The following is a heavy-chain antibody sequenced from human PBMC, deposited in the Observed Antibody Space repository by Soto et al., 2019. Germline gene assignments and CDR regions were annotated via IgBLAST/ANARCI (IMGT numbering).Heavy chain of an antibody. CDR2: ISSSSYYI. CDR1: GLSFSTHS. CDR3: ARDSAGYSYGSYYYYGMDV. Sequence: GGSLRLSCTPSGLSFSTHSMNWVRRAPGKGLEWVSSISSSSYYIYYADSVKGRFTISRDNAKNSLYLQMNSLRAKDTAVYYCARDSAGYSYGSYYYYGMDVWGQGTTVTVSS. V-gene: IGHV3-21*01. J-gene: IGHJ6*02. D-gene: IGHD5-18*01.